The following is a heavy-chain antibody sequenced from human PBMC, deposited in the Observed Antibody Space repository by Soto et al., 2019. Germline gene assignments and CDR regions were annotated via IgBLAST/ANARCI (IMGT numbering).Heavy chain of an antibody. CDR1: GASFSDANYY. V-gene: IGHV4-39*02. CDR3: ERRSHIVVAPT. CDR2: FYYDGRT. J-gene: IGHJ4*02. D-gene: IGHD2-21*01. Sequence: SETLSLTCIVSGASFSDANYYWVWIRQPPGEGLEWIGSFYYDGRTYYNASLKSRVTISVDTSKNHFSLMLTSVTAADTAVYYCERRSHIVVAPTWGQGTLVTVSS.